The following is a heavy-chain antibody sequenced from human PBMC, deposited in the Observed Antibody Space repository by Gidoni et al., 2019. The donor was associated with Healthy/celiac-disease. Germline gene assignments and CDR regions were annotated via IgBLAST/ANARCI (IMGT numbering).Heavy chain of an antibody. Sequence: QVQLVESGGGVVQPGRSLRLSCAASGFTFSSYAMQWVRQAPGKGPEWVAVISYDGSNKYYAASVKGRFTISRDNSKNTLYLQMNSLRAEDTAVYYCARGSSSLFDYWGQGTLVTVSS. CDR1: GFTFSSYA. CDR3: ARGSSSLFDY. V-gene: IGHV3-30-3*01. J-gene: IGHJ4*02. CDR2: ISYDGSNK. D-gene: IGHD6-6*01.